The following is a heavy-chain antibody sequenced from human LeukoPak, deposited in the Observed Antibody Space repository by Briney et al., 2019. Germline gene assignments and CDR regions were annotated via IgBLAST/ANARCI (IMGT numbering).Heavy chain of an antibody. CDR1: GYTFTSYD. V-gene: IGHV1-8*01. Sequence: ASVKVSCKASGYTFTSYDINWVRQATGQGLEWMGWMNPNSGNTGYAQKFQGRVTMTRNTSISTAYMELGRLRSDDTAVYYCARDPRIAVAGKYFDYWGQGTLVTVSS. CDR2: MNPNSGNT. D-gene: IGHD6-19*01. J-gene: IGHJ4*02. CDR3: ARDPRIAVAGKYFDY.